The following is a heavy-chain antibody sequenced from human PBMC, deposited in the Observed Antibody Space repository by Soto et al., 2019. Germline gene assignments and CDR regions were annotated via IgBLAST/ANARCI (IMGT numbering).Heavy chain of an antibody. CDR1: GYTFANYG. D-gene: IGHD3-16*02. CDR2: ISAYNGNT. V-gene: IGHV1-18*01. J-gene: IGHJ4*02. CDR3: ARDYDYVWGIYRLDY. Sequence: QVQLVQSGPEVKKPGASVKVSCKASGYTFANYGITWVRQAPGQGLEWVGGISAYNGNTNYGQKFQGRVTMTTDTSTSTAYMELRNLRSDDTAVYYCARDYDYVWGIYRLDYWGQGTPVTVSA.